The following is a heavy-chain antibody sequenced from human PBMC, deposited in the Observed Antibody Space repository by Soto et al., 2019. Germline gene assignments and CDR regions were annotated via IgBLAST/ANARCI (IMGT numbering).Heavy chain of an antibody. CDR1: SVSNAW. CDR3: TTGGYGDYGYYYGMDV. D-gene: IGHD4-17*01. Sequence: SVSNAWMNWVRQAPGKGLAWVGRIKSKTDGGTTDYAAPVKGRFTISRDDSKNTLYLQMNSLKTEDTAVYYCTTGGYGDYGYYYGMDVWGQGTTVTVSS. CDR2: IKSKTDGGTT. V-gene: IGHV3-15*07. J-gene: IGHJ6*02.